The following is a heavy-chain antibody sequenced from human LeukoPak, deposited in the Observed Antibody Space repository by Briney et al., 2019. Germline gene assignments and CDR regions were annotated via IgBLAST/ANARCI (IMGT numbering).Heavy chain of an antibody. CDR3: AKRGVAAAGPRAFDI. D-gene: IGHD6-13*01. J-gene: IGHJ3*02. CDR1: GFTFTHYY. Sequence: GASVKVSCKASGFTFTHYYIHWVRQAPGQGLEWMGIINPSGRGTNYAQKFRGRVTMTRDTFTSTVYMELSSLRSEDTAVYYCAKRGVAAAGPRAFDIWGQGTMVTVSS. V-gene: IGHV1-46*01. CDR2: INPSGRGT.